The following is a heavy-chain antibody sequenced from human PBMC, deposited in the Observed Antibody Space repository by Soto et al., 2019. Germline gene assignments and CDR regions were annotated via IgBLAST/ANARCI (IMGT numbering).Heavy chain of an antibody. V-gene: IGHV3-23*01. CDR1: GLTFSSHA. D-gene: IGHD6-19*01. Sequence: GGSLRLSCAVSGLTFSSHAMTGVRQAPGKGLKGVSVISNRGGAKYYDNSVNDGLTTSRANSNNTLSFQMNGRRAEDTAVYYCGKDEAYSSRRYGMDVWGRGTTVTVSS. CDR2: ISNRGGAK. J-gene: IGHJ6*02. CDR3: GKDEAYSSRRYGMDV.